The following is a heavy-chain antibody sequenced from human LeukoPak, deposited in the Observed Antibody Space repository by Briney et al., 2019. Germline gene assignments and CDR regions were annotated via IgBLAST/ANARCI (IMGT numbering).Heavy chain of an antibody. CDR3: AREWEWELRRGAGYFDY. CDR1: GGSISSGDYY. CDR2: IYYSGST. V-gene: IGHV4-30-4*08. J-gene: IGHJ4*02. Sequence: SQTLSLTCTVSGGSISSGDYYWSWIRRPPGKGLEWTGYIYYSGSTYYNPSLKSRVTISVNTSKNQFSLKLSSVTAADTAVYYCAREWEWELRRGAGYFDYWGQGTLVTVSS. D-gene: IGHD1-26*01.